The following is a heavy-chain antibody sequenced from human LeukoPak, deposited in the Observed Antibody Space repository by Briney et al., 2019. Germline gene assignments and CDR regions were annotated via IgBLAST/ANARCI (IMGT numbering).Heavy chain of an antibody. V-gene: IGHV1-46*01. D-gene: IGHD1-14*01. CDR1: GYTFTSYA. J-gene: IGHJ4*02. CDR3: ARDSSHLPETDYFDY. Sequence: GASVKVSCKASGYTFTSYAMHWVRQAPGQRLEWMGIINPSGGSTSYAQKFQGRVTMTRDTSTSTVYMELSSLRSEDTAVYYCARDSSHLPETDYFDYWGQGTLVTVSS. CDR2: INPSGGST.